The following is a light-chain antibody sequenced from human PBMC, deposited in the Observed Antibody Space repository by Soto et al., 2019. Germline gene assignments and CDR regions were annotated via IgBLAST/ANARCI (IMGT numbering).Light chain of an antibody. CDR3: CSYAGSSTDV. V-gene: IGLV2-23*01. CDR2: ETK. J-gene: IGLJ1*01. CDR1: CNDVGTHNL. Sequence: QSALTRPASVTGSPGQSITISCTATCNDVGTHNLVSCYQGHQGKAPNLLIYETKQRHSGIPSRSSGSKSGNTASLTISGLQAEDEAEYSCCSYAGSSTDVFRTGTKVTVL.